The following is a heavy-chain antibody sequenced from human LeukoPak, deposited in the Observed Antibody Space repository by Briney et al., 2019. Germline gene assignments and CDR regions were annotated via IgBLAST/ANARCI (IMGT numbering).Heavy chain of an antibody. D-gene: IGHD3-10*01. Sequence: QPGGSLRLSCAASGFTFSNFGIHWVRQAPGKGLQWVAFIRYDGSNRYYADSVKGRFTISRDNSKNTLYLHMDSLRTEDTAVYYCAFRGGRLQYYFDYWGQGTLATVSS. J-gene: IGHJ4*02. V-gene: IGHV3-30*02. CDR2: IRYDGSNR. CDR3: AFRGGRLQYYFDY. CDR1: GFTFSNFG.